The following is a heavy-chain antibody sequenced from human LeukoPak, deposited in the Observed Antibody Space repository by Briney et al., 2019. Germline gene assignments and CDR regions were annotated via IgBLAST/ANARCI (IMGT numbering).Heavy chain of an antibody. J-gene: IGHJ3*02. CDR2: ISHVGGT. D-gene: IGHD1-26*01. CDR1: GFTLSDYA. V-gene: IGHV3-23*01. CDR3: ASSGSYPDDAFDI. Sequence: PGGSLRLSCAASGFTLSDYAMSWVRQAPEKGLEWVSTISHVGGTYYADSVRGRFTISRDNSKNTLYLQMNSLRAEDTAVYYCASSGSYPDDAFDIWGQGTMVTVSS.